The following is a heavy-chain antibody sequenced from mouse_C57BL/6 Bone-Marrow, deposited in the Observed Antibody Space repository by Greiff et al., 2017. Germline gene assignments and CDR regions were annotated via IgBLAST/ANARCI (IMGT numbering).Heavy chain of an antibody. CDR1: GYTFTDYE. CDR3: TRGDYGSSYDYFDY. D-gene: IGHD1-1*01. J-gene: IGHJ2*01. V-gene: IGHV1-15*01. CDR2: IDPETGGT. Sequence: QVQLQQSGAELVRPGASVTLSCKASGYTFTDYEMHWVKQTPVHGLEWIGAIDPETGGTAYNQKFKGKAILTADKSSSTAYMELRSLTSEDSAVYYWTRGDYGSSYDYFDYWGQGTTLTVSS.